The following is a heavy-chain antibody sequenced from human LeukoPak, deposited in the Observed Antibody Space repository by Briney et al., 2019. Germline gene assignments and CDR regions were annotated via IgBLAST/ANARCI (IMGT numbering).Heavy chain of an antibody. J-gene: IGHJ5*02. V-gene: IGHV1-2*02. CDR1: GYTFTGHY. Sequence: ASVKVSCKASGYTFTGHYIHWVRQAPGQGLEWMGWINPNSGGTNYAQKFQGRVTMTRDTSISTAYMDLSGLTSDDTAVYYCARESSIPAAGTVGNWFDPWGQGTLVTVSS. CDR2: INPNSGGT. CDR3: ARESSIPAAGTVGNWFDP. D-gene: IGHD6-13*01.